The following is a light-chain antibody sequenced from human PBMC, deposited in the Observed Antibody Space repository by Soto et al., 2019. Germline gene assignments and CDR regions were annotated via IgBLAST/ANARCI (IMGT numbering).Light chain of an antibody. V-gene: IGKV3-15*01. CDR3: QQYNDWPYT. Sequence: EIVMTQSPATLSVSPGERATLSCRASQSVSSNLAWYQQKPGQAPRLLIYGASTRPTGIPARFSGSGSGTEFTLTISSLQSEDFAVYYCQQYNDWPYTFGQGTKLEIK. J-gene: IGKJ2*01. CDR1: QSVSSN. CDR2: GAS.